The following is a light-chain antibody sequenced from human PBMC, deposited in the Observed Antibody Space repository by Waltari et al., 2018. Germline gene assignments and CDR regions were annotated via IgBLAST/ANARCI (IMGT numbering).Light chain of an antibody. J-gene: IGLJ1*01. CDR2: DVN. V-gene: IGLV2-14*01. Sequence: QSALTQPASVSGSPGQSITISCTGTGSDVGGYDYVSWYQRHPGKVPKVMIYDVNKRPSGVSDRFSGSKSGYTASLTISGLQAQDEADYYCSSYTSSRAIFVFGIGTKVNVL. CDR3: SSYTSSRAIFV. CDR1: GSDVGGYDY.